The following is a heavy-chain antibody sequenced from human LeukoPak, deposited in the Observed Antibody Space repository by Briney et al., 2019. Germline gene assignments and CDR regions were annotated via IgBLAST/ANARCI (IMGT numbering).Heavy chain of an antibody. D-gene: IGHD3-3*01. CDR3: ARLAYMEAYSWFDP. J-gene: IGHJ5*02. CDR2: ISYDGSNK. CDR1: GFTFSSYA. Sequence: GGSLRLSCAASGFTFSSYAMHWVRQAPGKGLEWVAVISYDGSNKYYADSVKGRFTISRDNSKNTLYLQMNSLRAEDTAVYYCARLAYMEAYSWFDPWGQGTLVTVSS. V-gene: IGHV3-30-3*01.